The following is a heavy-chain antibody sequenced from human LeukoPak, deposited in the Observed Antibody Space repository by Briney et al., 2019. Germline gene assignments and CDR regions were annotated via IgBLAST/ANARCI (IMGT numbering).Heavy chain of an antibody. Sequence: ASVKVSCKASGYTFTSYYIHWVRQAPGQGLEWMGIINPSGGSTSYAQKFQGRVTMTRDTSTSTVYMELSSLRSEDTAVYYCARDQRYCSSARCTDFDYWGQGTLVTVSS. CDR3: ARDQRYCSSARCTDFDY. V-gene: IGHV1-46*01. CDR1: GYTFTSYY. J-gene: IGHJ4*02. CDR2: INPSGGST. D-gene: IGHD2-2*01.